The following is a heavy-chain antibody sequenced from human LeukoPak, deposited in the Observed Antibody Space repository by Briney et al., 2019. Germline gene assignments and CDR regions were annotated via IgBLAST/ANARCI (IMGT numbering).Heavy chain of an antibody. V-gene: IGHV4-61*05. J-gene: IGHJ4*02. CDR3: ARHPWRRDGYEPFDY. Sequence: SETLSLTCTVSGGSISSSSYYWSWIRQPPGKGLEWIGYIYYSGSTNYNPSLKSRVTISVDTSKNQFSLKLSSVTAADTAVYYCARHPWRRDGYEPFDYWGQGTLVTVSS. CDR2: IYYSGST. D-gene: IGHD5-24*01. CDR1: GGSISSSSYY.